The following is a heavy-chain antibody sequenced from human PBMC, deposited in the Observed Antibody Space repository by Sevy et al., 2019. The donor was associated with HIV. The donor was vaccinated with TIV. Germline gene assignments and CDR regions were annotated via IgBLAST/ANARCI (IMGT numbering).Heavy chain of an antibody. Sequence: SETLSLTCTVSGGSVSSGSYYWSWIRQPPGKGLEWIGYIYYSGSTNYNPSLKSLVTISVDTSKNQFSLKLSSVTAADTAVYYCARVCITMIVVVPPPWYFDLWGRGTLVTVSS. CDR3: ARVCITMIVVVPPPWYFDL. CDR2: IYYSGST. D-gene: IGHD3-22*01. V-gene: IGHV4-61*01. CDR1: GGSVSSGSYY. J-gene: IGHJ2*01.